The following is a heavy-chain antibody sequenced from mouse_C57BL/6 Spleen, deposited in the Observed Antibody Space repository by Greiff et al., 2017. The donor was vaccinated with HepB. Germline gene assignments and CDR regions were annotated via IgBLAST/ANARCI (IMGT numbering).Heavy chain of an antibody. V-gene: IGHV1-81*01. J-gene: IGHJ4*01. CDR1: GYTFTSYG. CDR2: IYPRSGNT. Sequence: VQVVESGAELARPGASVKLSCKASGYTFTSYGISWVKQRTGQGLEWIGEIYPRSGNTYYNEKFKGKATLTADKSSSTAYMELRSPTSEDSAVYFCARKNYSNYYYAMDYWGQGTSVIVSS. CDR3: ARKNYSNYYYAMDY. D-gene: IGHD2-5*01.